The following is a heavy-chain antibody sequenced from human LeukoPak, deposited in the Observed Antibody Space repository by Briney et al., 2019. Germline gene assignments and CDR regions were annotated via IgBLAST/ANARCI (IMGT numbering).Heavy chain of an antibody. V-gene: IGHV4-61*02. CDR2: ISTIGST. CDR1: GGSIRSSNYY. D-gene: IGHD2-15*01. CDR3: ARDGCGGSCFHYYYYYMDV. Sequence: SETLSLTCTVSGGSIRSSNYYWSWIRQPAGKGLEWIGRISTIGSTNYNPSLNSRVTISIDTSKNQFSLKLSSVTAADTAVYYCARDGCGGSCFHYYYYYMDVWGKGTTVTISS. J-gene: IGHJ6*03.